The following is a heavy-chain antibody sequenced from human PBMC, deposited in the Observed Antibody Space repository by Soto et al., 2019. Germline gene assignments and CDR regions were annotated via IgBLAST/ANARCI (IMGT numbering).Heavy chain of an antibody. CDR2: IIPIFGTA. CDR3: ARGPLYCSSTSCYIYPLDI. Sequence: QVQLVQSGAEVKKPGSSVKVSCKASGGTFSSYAISWVRQAPGQGLEWMGGIIPIFGTANYAQKFQGRVTITADKSTSTAYMELSSLRSEDTAVYYCARGPLYCSSTSCYIYPLDIWGQGTMVTVSS. V-gene: IGHV1-69*06. CDR1: GGTFSSYA. D-gene: IGHD2-2*02. J-gene: IGHJ3*02.